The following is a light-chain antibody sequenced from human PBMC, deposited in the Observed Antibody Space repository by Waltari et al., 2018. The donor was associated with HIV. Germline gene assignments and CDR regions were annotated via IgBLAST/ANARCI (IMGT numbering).Light chain of an antibody. CDR2: SAS. CDR1: QDIRHY. CDR3: QKYNSVVS. Sequence: DFQMTQSPSSLSAFVGERVTITCRASQDIRHYVAWYQQKSGRVPKLLIHSASTLQSGVPSRFSGSTSGTEFTLAINSLQPDDVATYYCQKYNSVVSFGGGTKVEI. V-gene: IGKV1-27*01. J-gene: IGKJ4*01.